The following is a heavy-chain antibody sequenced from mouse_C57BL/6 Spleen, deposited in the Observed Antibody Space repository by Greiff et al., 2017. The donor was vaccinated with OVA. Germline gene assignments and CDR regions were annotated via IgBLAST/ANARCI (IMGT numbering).Heavy chain of an antibody. CDR3: AIPVVPTTRFDY. V-gene: IGHV1-64*01. CDR2: IHPNSGST. D-gene: IGHD1-1*01. CDR1: GYTFTSYW. Sequence: QVQLQQPGAELVKPGASVKLSCKASGYTFTSYWMHWVKQRPGQGLEWIGMIHPNSGSTNYNEKFKSKATLTVDKSSSTAYMQLSSLTSEDSAVYYCAIPVVPTTRFDYWGQGTTLTVSS. J-gene: IGHJ2*01.